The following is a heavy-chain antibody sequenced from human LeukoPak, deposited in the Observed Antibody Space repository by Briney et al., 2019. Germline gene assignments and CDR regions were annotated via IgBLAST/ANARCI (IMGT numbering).Heavy chain of an antibody. D-gene: IGHD2-21*02. J-gene: IGHJ5*02. CDR2: INPNSGGT. Sequence: ASVKVSCKASGYTFTGYYMHWVRQAPGQGLEWMGWINPNSGGTNYAQKFQGRVTMTRDTSISTAYMELSRLRSDDTAVYYCVRDRRIVVVTAIRWFDPWGQGTLVTVSS. CDR3: VRDRRIVVVTAIRWFDP. CDR1: GYTFTGYY. V-gene: IGHV1-2*02.